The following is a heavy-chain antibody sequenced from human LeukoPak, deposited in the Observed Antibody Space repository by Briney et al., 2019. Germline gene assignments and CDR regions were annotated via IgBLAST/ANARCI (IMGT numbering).Heavy chain of an antibody. Sequence: SETLSLTCAVYGGSFSGYYWSWIRQPPGKGLEWIGEINHSGSTNYNPSLKSRVTISVDTSKNQFSLKLSSVTAADTAVYYCARDHGDYACDSWGQGTLVTVSS. D-gene: IGHD4-17*01. CDR3: ARDHGDYACDS. J-gene: IGHJ4*02. CDR1: GGSFSGYY. V-gene: IGHV4-34*01. CDR2: INHSGST.